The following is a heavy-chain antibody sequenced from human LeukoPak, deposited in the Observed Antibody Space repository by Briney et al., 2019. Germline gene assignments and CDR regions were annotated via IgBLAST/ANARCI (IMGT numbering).Heavy chain of an antibody. CDR1: GFTFSSYA. J-gene: IGHJ5*02. V-gene: IGHV3-30-3*01. D-gene: IGHD6-13*01. CDR2: TSSDGSNK. CDR3: ARGWGIAAAGNNWFDP. Sequence: GGSLRLSCAASGFTFSSYAMHWVRQAPGKGLEWVAATSSDGSNKYYADSVKGRFTISRDNSKNTLYLQMNSLRAEDTAVYYCARGWGIAAAGNNWFDPWGQGTLVTVSS.